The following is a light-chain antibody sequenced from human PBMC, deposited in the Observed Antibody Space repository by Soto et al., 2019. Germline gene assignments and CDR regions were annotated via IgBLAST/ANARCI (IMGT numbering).Light chain of an antibody. Sequence: DIQMTQSPSSLSASIGDRVTITCRASQGISNYLAWYQQKPGKVPKLLIYAASALQSGVPSRFSGSGSGTDFTLTLSSLQPEDVATYFCQSYNSAPWTFVQGTNVEIK. V-gene: IGKV1-27*01. CDR3: QSYNSAPWT. CDR1: QGISNY. CDR2: AAS. J-gene: IGKJ1*01.